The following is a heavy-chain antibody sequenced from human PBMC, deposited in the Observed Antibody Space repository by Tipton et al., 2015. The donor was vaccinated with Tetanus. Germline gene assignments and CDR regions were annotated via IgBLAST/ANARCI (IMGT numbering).Heavy chain of an antibody. CDR3: ARDRGDYIYYGMDV. V-gene: IGHV1-2*02. Sequence: QVQLVQSGAEVKKPGASVKVSCTASGYTFTGYYMYWVRQAPGQGLEWMGWIDPNSGGTIYAQKFQGRITMTRDTSISTAYMELNSLRSDDTAAYYCARDRGDYIYYGMDVWGPGTTVPVS. D-gene: IGHD3-22*01. J-gene: IGHJ6*02. CDR2: IDPNSGGT. CDR1: GYTFTGYY.